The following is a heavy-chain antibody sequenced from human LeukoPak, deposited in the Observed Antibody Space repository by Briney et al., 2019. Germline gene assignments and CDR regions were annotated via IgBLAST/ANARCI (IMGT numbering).Heavy chain of an antibody. CDR2: ISYDGSNK. Sequence: PGRSLRLSCAASGFTFSSYGMHWVRQAPGKGLEWVAVISYDGSNKYYADSVKGRFTISRDNSKNTLYLQMNSLRAEDTAVYYCARDSVSVVVPAAVNWFDPWGQGTLVTVSS. CDR1: GFTFSSYG. J-gene: IGHJ5*02. V-gene: IGHV3-30*03. D-gene: IGHD2-2*01. CDR3: ARDSVSVVVPAAVNWFDP.